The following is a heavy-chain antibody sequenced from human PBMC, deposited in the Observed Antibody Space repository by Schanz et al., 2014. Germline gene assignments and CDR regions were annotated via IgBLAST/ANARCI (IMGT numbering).Heavy chain of an antibody. D-gene: IGHD6-6*01. CDR2: IGTAGDT. J-gene: IGHJ6*02. CDR3: ATEGPRGTRHPINYYYAMDN. Sequence: EVQLEESGGGLVQPGGSLRLSCAASGFTFSSYDMHWVRQVTGKGLEWVSGIGTAGDTYYPDSVRGRFTISRDNAKNSVFLQMNRLRAEDTAVYYCATEGPRGTRHPINYYYAMDNWGQGTKVTV. V-gene: IGHV3-13*04. CDR1: GFTFSSYD.